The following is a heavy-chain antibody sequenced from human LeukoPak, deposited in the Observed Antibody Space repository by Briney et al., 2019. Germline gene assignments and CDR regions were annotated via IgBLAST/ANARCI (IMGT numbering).Heavy chain of an antibody. Sequence: GGSLRLSCAASGFTFSSYAMSWVRQTPGKGLEWVSGIDPSGGGTYYADSVKGRCTISRDNSKNTLYLQMNSLRAEDTAAYYCAKISPLDYGGKPWALDIWGQGTMVTVSS. CDR3: AKISPLDYGGKPWALDI. J-gene: IGHJ3*02. D-gene: IGHD4-23*01. CDR2: IDPSGGGT. V-gene: IGHV3-23*01. CDR1: GFTFSSYA.